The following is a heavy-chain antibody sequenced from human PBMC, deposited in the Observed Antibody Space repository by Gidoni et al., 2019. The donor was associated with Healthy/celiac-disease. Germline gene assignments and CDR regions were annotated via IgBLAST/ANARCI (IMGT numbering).Heavy chain of an antibody. CDR2: ISYDGSNK. V-gene: IGHV3-30*04. CDR3: AREGYDSSGYSDNDAFDI. CDR1: GFTSSSYA. J-gene: IGHJ3*02. D-gene: IGHD3-22*01. Sequence: QVQLVESGGGVVQPGRSLRLSCAASGFTSSSYAMHWVRQAPGKGRAWVAVISYDGSNKYYADSVKGRFTISRDNSKNTLYLQMNSLRAEDTAVYYCAREGYDSSGYSDNDAFDIWGQGTMVTVSS.